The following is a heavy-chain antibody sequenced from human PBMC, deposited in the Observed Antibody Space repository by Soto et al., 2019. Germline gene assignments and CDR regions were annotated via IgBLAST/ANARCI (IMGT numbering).Heavy chain of an antibody. J-gene: IGHJ6*02. CDR1: GFTLRSYE. CDR2: ISSGGTTI. D-gene: IGHD3-3*01. CDR3: ASLRFLEWPPPGTMDV. Sequence: LRLSCAASGFTLRSYEMTWVRQAPGEGLEWLSYISSGGTTIYYADSVKGRFTISRDNAKNSLYLQMNSLRAEDTAVYYCASLRFLEWPPPGTMDVWGQGTTVTVSS. V-gene: IGHV3-48*03.